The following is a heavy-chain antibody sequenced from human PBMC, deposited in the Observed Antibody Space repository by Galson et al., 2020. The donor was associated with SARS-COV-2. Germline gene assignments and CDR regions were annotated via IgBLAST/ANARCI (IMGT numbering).Heavy chain of an antibody. CDR3: ARDSRTTVTTVVAFLDYYGMDV. CDR2: ISAYNGNT. Sequence: ASVKVSCKASGYTFTSYGISWVRQAPGQGLEWMGWISAYNGNTNYAQKLQGRVTMTTDTSTSTAYMELRSLRSDDTAVYYCARDSRTTVTTVVAFLDYYGMDVWGQVTTVTGSS. CDR1: GYTFTSYG. V-gene: IGHV1-18*01. J-gene: IGHJ6*02. D-gene: IGHD4-17*01.